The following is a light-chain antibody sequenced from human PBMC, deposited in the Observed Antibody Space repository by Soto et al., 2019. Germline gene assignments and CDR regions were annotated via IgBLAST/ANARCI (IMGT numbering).Light chain of an antibody. Sequence: QTVVTQPPSVSGTPGQRVTISCSGSSSNIGTYTVNWYQQLPGTAPKLIIYSRDHRPSGVPDRFSASKSGTSASLAISGLQSEDEADYYCATWDASLNVPVFGGGTKLTVL. CDR2: SRD. CDR1: SSNIGTYT. V-gene: IGLV1-44*01. CDR3: ATWDASLNVPV. J-gene: IGLJ3*02.